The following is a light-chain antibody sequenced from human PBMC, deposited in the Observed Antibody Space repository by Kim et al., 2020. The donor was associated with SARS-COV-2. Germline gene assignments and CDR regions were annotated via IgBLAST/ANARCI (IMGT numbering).Light chain of an antibody. CDR3: QVWDSSSDHYV. Sequence: SYELTQPPSVSVAPGKTAMITCGGNNIGSKSVHWYQQKPGQAPVLVIYYNSDRPSGIPERFSGSNSGNTATLTISRVEAGDEADYYCQVWDSSSDHYVFVTGTKVTVL. J-gene: IGLJ1*01. CDR1: NIGSKS. V-gene: IGLV3-21*04. CDR2: YNS.